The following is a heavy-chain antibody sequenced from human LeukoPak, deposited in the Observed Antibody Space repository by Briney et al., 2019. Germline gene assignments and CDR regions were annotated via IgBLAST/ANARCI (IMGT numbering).Heavy chain of an antibody. Sequence: GASVKVSCKTSGYTXTSYGIGGVRQAPGQGLECMAWIYNGNTNYAQNLQGRVTVTTDTSTTTAYMELRSLRSDDTAVYYCTRDRSTSGSQNYWGQGTLVTVSS. CDR2: IYNGNT. D-gene: IGHD1-26*01. CDR1: GYTXTSYG. V-gene: IGHV1-18*01. J-gene: IGHJ4*02. CDR3: TRDRSTSGSQNY.